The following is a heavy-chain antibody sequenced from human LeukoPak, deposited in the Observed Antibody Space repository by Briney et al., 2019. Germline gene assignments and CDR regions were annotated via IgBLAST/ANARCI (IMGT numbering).Heavy chain of an antibody. CDR3: ARDPVYYDSSGYNDAFDI. Sequence: ASVKVSRKAAGYTFTGYYMHWVRQAPGQGLEWMGRINPNSGGTNYAQKFQGRVTMTRDTSISTAHMELSRLGSDDTAVYCCARDPVYYDSSGYNDAFDIWGQGTMVTVSS. J-gene: IGHJ3*02. V-gene: IGHV1-2*06. D-gene: IGHD3-22*01. CDR2: INPNSGGT. CDR1: GYTFTGYY.